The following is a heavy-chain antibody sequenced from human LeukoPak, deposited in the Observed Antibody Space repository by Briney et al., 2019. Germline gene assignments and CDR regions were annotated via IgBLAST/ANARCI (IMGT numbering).Heavy chain of an antibody. D-gene: IGHD6-19*01. J-gene: IGHJ3*02. CDR1: GFTFLIYA. Sequence: GGSLRLSCAAPGFTFLIYAMSWVRQAPGKGLQWVSVIRDSGASTYYADSVKGRFTISRDNSKNTLYLQMNSLRAEDTAVYYCAKAGRSGWYPGWPFDIWGQGTMVTVSS. V-gene: IGHV3-23*01. CDR3: AKAGRSGWYPGWPFDI. CDR2: IRDSGAST.